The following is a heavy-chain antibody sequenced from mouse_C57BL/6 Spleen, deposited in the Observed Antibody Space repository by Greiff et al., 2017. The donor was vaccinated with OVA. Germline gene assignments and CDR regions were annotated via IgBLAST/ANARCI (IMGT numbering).Heavy chain of an antibody. J-gene: IGHJ1*03. Sequence: EVKLVESGGGLVQPGGSLSLSCAASGFTFTDYYMSWVRQPPGKALEWLGFLRNKANGYTTEYSASVKGRFTISRDNSQSILYLQMNALRAEDSATYYCAADYYGSSYGWYFDVWGTGTTVTVAS. CDR1: GFTFTDYY. CDR2: LRNKANGYTT. D-gene: IGHD1-1*01. CDR3: AADYYGSSYGWYFDV. V-gene: IGHV7-3*01.